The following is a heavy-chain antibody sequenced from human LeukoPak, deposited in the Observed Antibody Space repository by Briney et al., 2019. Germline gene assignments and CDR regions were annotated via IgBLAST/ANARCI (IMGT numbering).Heavy chain of an antibody. J-gene: IGHJ4*02. CDR2: INPNSGGA. Sequence: ASVKVSCKASGYIFTGYYMHGVRQAPGQGLEWMGWINPNSGGANYAQKFQGRLTMTRDTSISTAYRELSRMRSDDTAVYYCARGGRGVRGGEDSFDYWGQGTLVTVSS. CDR3: ARGGRGVRGGEDSFDY. V-gene: IGHV1-2*02. D-gene: IGHD3-10*01. CDR1: GYIFTGYY.